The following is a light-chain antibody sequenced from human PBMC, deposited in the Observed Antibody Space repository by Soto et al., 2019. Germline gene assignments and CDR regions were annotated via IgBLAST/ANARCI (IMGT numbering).Light chain of an antibody. Sequence: EVVVTQSPATLSVSPGERATLPCRASQSVSSNLAWYQQKPGQAPRLLIYGASTRATGIPARFSGSGSGTEFTLTISSLQSEDFAVYYCHQYDNWPKTFGQGTRLE. CDR2: GAS. J-gene: IGKJ5*01. CDR3: HQYDNWPKT. CDR1: QSVSSN. V-gene: IGKV3-15*01.